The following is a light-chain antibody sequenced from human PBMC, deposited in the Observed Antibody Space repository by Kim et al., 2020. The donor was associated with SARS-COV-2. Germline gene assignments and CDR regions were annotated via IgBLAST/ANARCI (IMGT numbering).Light chain of an antibody. CDR3: QTWGTGIMV. CDR2: LKSDGSH. Sequence: ASVKLTCTLSGGHSSYAITWHQQQPEKGPRYLMKLKSDGSHSKGDGIPDRFSGSSSGAERYLTISSLQSEDEADYYCQTWGTGIMVFGGGTQLTVL. J-gene: IGLJ2*01. V-gene: IGLV4-69*02. CDR1: GGHSSYA.